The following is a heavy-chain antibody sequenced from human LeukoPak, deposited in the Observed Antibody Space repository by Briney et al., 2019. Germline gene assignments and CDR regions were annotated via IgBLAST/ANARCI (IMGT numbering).Heavy chain of an antibody. V-gene: IGHV4-59*01. CDR2: IYYSGST. D-gene: IGHD6-6*01. CDR3: ARAYSSSSWFDY. Sequence: WIVYIYYSGSTNYNPSLKSRVTISVDTSKTQFSLKLSSVTAADTAVYYCARAYSSSSWFDYWGQGTLVTVSS. J-gene: IGHJ4*02.